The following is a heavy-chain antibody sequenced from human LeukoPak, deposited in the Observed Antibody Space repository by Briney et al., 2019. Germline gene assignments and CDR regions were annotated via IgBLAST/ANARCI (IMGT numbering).Heavy chain of an antibody. CDR3: AKRRVDRGWYGCVDY. CDR1: GFTFSSYA. CDR2: ISGSGGST. J-gene: IGHJ4*02. D-gene: IGHD6-19*01. Sequence: GGSLRLSCAASGFTFSSYAMSWARQAPGKGLEWVSAISGSGGSTYYADSVKGRFTISRDNSKNTLYLQMNSLRAEDSAVYYCAKRRVDRGWYGCVDYWGQGTLVTVSS. V-gene: IGHV3-23*01.